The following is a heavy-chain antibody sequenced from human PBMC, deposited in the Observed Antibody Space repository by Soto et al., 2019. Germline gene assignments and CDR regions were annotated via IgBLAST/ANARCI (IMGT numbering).Heavy chain of an antibody. CDR1: GGSFRGYY. Sequence: SETLSLTCAVYGGSFRGYYWSWIRQPPGKGLEWIGEINHSGSTNYNPSLKSRVTISVDTSKNQFSLKLSSVTAADTAVYYCARTYCSGGSCYLGRYRYDYWGQGTLVTVSS. CDR2: INHSGST. V-gene: IGHV4-34*01. CDR3: ARTYCSGGSCYLGRYRYDY. J-gene: IGHJ4*02. D-gene: IGHD2-15*01.